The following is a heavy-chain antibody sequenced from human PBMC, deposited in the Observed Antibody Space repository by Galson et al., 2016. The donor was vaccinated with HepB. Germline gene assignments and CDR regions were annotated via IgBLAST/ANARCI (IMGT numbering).Heavy chain of an antibody. V-gene: IGHV3-23*01. J-gene: IGHJ6*02. D-gene: IGHD2-2*02. Sequence: SLRLSCAASGFTFSSYHMTWVRQAPGRGLDWVSSIDSGGGGRTYYADSVKGRFIISRDNSKTALYLQMNSLRAEDTAVYYCARDFGYCSSTSCYKGGLFYYYGMDVWGQGTTVTVSS. CDR2: IDSGGGGRT. CDR3: ARDFGYCSSTSCYKGGLFYYYGMDV. CDR1: GFTFSSYH.